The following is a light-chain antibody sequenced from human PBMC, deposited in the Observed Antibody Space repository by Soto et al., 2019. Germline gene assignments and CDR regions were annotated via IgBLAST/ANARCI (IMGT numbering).Light chain of an antibody. J-gene: IGKJ1*01. CDR2: GAS. CDR1: QSVSSN. CDR3: QQYGGSPRT. V-gene: IGKV3-15*01. Sequence: EIVMPQSPATLSVSPEERTTLSCRASQSVSSNLAWYQQKPGQAPRLLIYGASTRATGIPARFSGSGSGTEFTLTISRLEPEDFAVYYCQQYGGSPRTFGQVTKVDIK.